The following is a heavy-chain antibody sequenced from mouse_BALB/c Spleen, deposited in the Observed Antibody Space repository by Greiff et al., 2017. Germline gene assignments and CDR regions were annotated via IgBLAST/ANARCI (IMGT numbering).Heavy chain of an antibody. J-gene: IGHJ2*01. D-gene: IGHD4-1*01. Sequence: EVKVEESGGGLVQPGGSRKLSCAASGFTFSSFGMHWVRQAPEKGLEWVAYISSGSSTIYYADTVKGRFTISRDNPKNTLFLQMTSLRSEDTAMYYCARMGRGDYFDYWGQGTTLTVSS. CDR3: ARMGRGDYFDY. CDR2: ISSGSSTI. CDR1: GFTFSSFG. V-gene: IGHV5-17*02.